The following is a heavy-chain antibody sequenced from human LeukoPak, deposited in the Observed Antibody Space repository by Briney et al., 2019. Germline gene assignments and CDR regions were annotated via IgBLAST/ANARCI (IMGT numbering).Heavy chain of an antibody. CDR2: IYTSGST. Sequence: SETLSLTCTVSGGSISSYYWSWIRQPAGKGLEWIGRIYTSGSTYYNPSLKSRVTISVDRSKNQFSLKLSSVTAADTAVYYCARGLVGATTWFDPWGQGTLVTVSS. D-gene: IGHD1-26*01. CDR1: GGSISSYY. CDR3: ARGLVGATTWFDP. V-gene: IGHV4-4*07. J-gene: IGHJ5*02.